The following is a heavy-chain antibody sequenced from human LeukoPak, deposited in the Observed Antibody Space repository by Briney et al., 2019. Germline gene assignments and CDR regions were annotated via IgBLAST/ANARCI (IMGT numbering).Heavy chain of an antibody. Sequence: GGSLRLSCAASGFTFSSYEMNWVRQAPGKGLEWVSYISSSSSTIYYADSVKGRFTISRDNAKNSLYLQMNSLRAEDTAVYYCARSGGVVVAARARWYYYMDVWGKGTTVTISS. V-gene: IGHV3-48*01. CDR1: GFTFSSYE. D-gene: IGHD2-15*01. CDR3: ARSGGVVVAARARWYYYMDV. CDR2: ISSSSSTI. J-gene: IGHJ6*03.